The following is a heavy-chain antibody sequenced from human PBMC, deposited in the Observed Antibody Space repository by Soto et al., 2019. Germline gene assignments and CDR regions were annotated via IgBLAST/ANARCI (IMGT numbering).Heavy chain of an antibody. V-gene: IGHV4-4*02. CDR3: ASAGYSGGYPYYFDY. J-gene: IGHJ4*02. D-gene: IGHD1-26*01. CDR1: GGTISSSHW. CDR2: IYHSGNT. Sequence: SETLSLTCDVSGGTISSSHWWSWVRQPPGKGLEWIGEIYHSGNTNYSPSLKSRVTISVDKSKNQFSLKLSSVTAADTAVYYCASAGYSGGYPYYFDYWGQGTRVTVSS.